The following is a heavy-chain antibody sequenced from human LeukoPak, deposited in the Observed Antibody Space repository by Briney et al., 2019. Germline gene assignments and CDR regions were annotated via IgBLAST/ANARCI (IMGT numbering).Heavy chain of an antibody. V-gene: IGHV4-31*02. CDR3: ARGSSEYDSSGYYPFDY. CDR1: GGSISSGGYY. Sequence: SETLSLTWTVPGGSISSGGYYWSWIREHPGKGLEWIGYIYYSGSTYYNPSLKSRVTISVDTSKTQFSLKLSSVTAADTAVYYCARGSSEYDSSGYYPFDYWGQGTLVTVSS. J-gene: IGHJ4*02. CDR2: IYYSGST. D-gene: IGHD3-22*01.